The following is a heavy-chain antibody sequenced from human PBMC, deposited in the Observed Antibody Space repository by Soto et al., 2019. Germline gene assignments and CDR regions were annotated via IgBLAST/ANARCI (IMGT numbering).Heavy chain of an antibody. V-gene: IGHV4-39*07. Sequence: PSETMSLTCTVAGGSISSSSYYWGWIRQPPGKGLEWIGEIYHSGSTNYNPSLKSRVTISVDKSKNQFSLKLSSVTAADTAVYYCASSIITMVRGVRTLFDYWGQGTLVTAPQ. J-gene: IGHJ4*02. CDR1: GGSISSSSYY. CDR3: ASSIITMVRGVRTLFDY. D-gene: IGHD3-10*01. CDR2: IYHSGST.